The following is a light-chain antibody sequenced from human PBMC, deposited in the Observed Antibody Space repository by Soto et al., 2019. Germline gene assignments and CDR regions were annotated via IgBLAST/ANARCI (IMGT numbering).Light chain of an antibody. Sequence: DIQMTQSPSTLSASVGDRVAITCRASQDISKWLAWYQQKPGKPPKLLIYDASGLDSGVPSRFSGSGYGTEFTLTVSGLQPEDFATFYCQQYDSFPWTFGPGTKVDIK. J-gene: IGKJ1*01. CDR1: QDISKW. CDR2: DAS. CDR3: QQYDSFPWT. V-gene: IGKV1-5*01.